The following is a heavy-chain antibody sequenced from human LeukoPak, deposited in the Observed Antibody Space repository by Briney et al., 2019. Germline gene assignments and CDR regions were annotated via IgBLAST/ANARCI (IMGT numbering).Heavy chain of an antibody. Sequence: SETLSLTCGVSDYSISNDYYWGWIRQPPGKRLEWIASISYGGSTHYNASLKSRVTISVQPSKSQFSLQVRSVTAADTAVYYCTRQVDVPSSMGLFDSWGQGILVTVSS. D-gene: IGHD2/OR15-2a*01. CDR2: ISYGGST. V-gene: IGHV4-38-2*01. J-gene: IGHJ4*02. CDR3: TRQVDVPSSMGLFDS. CDR1: DYSISNDYY.